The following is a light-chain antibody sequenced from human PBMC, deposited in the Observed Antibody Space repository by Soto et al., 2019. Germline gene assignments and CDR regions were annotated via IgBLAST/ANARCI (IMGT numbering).Light chain of an antibody. CDR2: DAS. CDR3: QHRSSWPIT. V-gene: IGKV3-11*01. Sequence: EIVLTQSPATLSLSPGERATLSCRASQSVSSYLVWYQQKPGQAPRLLIYDASNRATGIPARFSGSGSGTDFTLTISSLEPEDLAVYYCQHRSSWPITFGGGTKVEIK. J-gene: IGKJ4*01. CDR1: QSVSSY.